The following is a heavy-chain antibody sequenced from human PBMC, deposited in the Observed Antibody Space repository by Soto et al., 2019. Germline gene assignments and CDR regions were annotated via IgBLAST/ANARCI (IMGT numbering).Heavy chain of an antibody. CDR2: IIPSVGAA. J-gene: IGHJ4*02. CDR1: GDTFSIYT. V-gene: IGHV1-69*08. D-gene: IGHD2-2*02. CDR3: ARDLTRYTSGPIGYYFNY. Sequence: ASVKVSCKSSGDTFSIYTISWVRQAPGQRLEWMGRIIPSVGAANYAPKFQGRATISADKSANTAYMGLTSLTSEDTAVYYCARDLTRYTSGPIGYYFNYWGQGTLVTVSS.